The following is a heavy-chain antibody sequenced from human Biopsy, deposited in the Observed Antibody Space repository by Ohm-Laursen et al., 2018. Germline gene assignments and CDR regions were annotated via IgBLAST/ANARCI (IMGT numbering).Heavy chain of an antibody. CDR2: RFHSGSP. Sequence: TLSLTCSVSGGSITADFWTWIRQTPGERLEWIGYRFHSGSPMYNPSLKSRVTILVDTSKSQFSLTLTSVTAADTAVYYCVRLNRRGNIIFFDYWGRGTLVTVSS. V-gene: IGHV4-59*08. D-gene: IGHD3/OR15-3a*01. CDR3: VRLNRRGNIIFFDY. CDR1: GGSITADF. J-gene: IGHJ4*02.